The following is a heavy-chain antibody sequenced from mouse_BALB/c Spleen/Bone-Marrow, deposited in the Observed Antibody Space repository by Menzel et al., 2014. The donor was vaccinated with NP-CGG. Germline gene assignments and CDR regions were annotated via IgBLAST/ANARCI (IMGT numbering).Heavy chain of an antibody. CDR2: IFPGTGTT. D-gene: IGHD3-2*01. J-gene: IGHJ2*01. CDR3: ASRDSSGYVPDY. CDR1: GYTFTSYW. V-gene: IGHV1S132*01. Sequence: VHLQQSGAELVKPGASVKLFCKTSGYTFTSYWIQWVKQRPGQGLGWIGEIFPGTGTTYYNEKFKGKATLTIDTSSSTAYMQLSSLTSEDSAVYFCASRDSSGYVPDYWGQGTTLTVSS.